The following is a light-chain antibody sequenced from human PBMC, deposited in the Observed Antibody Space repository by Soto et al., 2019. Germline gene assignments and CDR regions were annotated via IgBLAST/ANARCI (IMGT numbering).Light chain of an antibody. Sequence: EVVLTQSPGTLSLSPGEAATLSCRASQTVSSGYVAWYQQRSVQAPRLLIYGSSSRASDVPDRFSGSGSGKEFTLTISSLEPEDFAVYFCQQYARSPWTFGQGTKLESK. V-gene: IGKV3-20*01. J-gene: IGKJ1*01. CDR2: GSS. CDR3: QQYARSPWT. CDR1: QTVSSGY.